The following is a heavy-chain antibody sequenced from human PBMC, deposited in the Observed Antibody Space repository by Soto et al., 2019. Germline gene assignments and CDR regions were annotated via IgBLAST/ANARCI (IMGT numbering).Heavy chain of an antibody. CDR2: IYYSGST. Sequence: QVQLQESGPGLVKPSETLSLTCTVSGGSISSYYWSWIRQPPGKGLEWIGYIYYSGSTNYNPSLKSRVTISVDTSKNQFSLKLSSVTAADTAVYYCARRCSSTSCYGYWGQGTLVTVSS. J-gene: IGHJ4*02. D-gene: IGHD2-2*01. V-gene: IGHV4-59*08. CDR3: ARRCSSTSCYGY. CDR1: GGSISSYY.